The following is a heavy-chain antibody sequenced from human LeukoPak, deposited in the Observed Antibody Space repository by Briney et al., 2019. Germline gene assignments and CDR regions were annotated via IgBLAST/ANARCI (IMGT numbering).Heavy chain of an antibody. CDR2: ISAYNGNT. D-gene: IGHD3-22*01. CDR1: GYTFTSYG. J-gene: IGHJ4*02. Sequence: GASVKVSCKASGYTFTSYGISWVRRAPGQGLEWMGWISAYNGNTNYAQKLQGRVTMTTDTSTSTAYMELRSLRSDDTAVYYCARGGGGLSDSSGPVDYWGQGTLVTVSS. V-gene: IGHV1-18*01. CDR3: ARGGGGLSDSSGPVDY.